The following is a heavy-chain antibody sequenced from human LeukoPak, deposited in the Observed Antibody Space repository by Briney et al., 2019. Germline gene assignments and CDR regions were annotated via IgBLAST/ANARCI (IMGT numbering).Heavy chain of an antibody. CDR3: ARDHDITYFDY. V-gene: IGHV4-59*01. CDR1: GGSISSYY. Sequence: PTETLSLTCTVSGGSISSYYWSWIRQPPGKGLEWIGYIYYSGSTNYNPSLKSRVTISVDTSKNQFSLKLSSVTAADTAVYYCARDHDITYFDYWGQGTLVTVSS. J-gene: IGHJ4*02. D-gene: IGHD1-1*01. CDR2: IYYSGST.